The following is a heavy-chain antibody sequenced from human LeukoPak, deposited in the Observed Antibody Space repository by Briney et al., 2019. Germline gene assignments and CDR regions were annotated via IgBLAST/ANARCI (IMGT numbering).Heavy chain of an antibody. J-gene: IGHJ3*02. D-gene: IGHD3-3*01. CDR2: ISGSGGST. V-gene: IGHV3-23*01. CDR3: AKLSRRNWSGYPLDAFDI. CDR1: GFTFSSYA. Sequence: GGSLRLSCAASGFTFSSYAMSWVRQAPGRGLEWVSAISGSGGSTYYADSVKGRFTISRDNSKNTLYLQMNSLRAEDTAVYYCAKLSRRNWSGYPLDAFDIWGQGTMDTVSS.